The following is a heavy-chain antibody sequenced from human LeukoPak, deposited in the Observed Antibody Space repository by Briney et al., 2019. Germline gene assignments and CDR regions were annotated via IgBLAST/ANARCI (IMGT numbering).Heavy chain of an antibody. D-gene: IGHD3-22*01. CDR1: GFTFSSYW. V-gene: IGHV3-74*01. Sequence: GGSLRLSCAASGFTFSSYWMHWVRHAPGKGLVWVSRINSDGSSTSYADSVKGRFTISRDNAKNTLYLQMNSLRAEDTAVYYCARNYYDSSADAFDIWGQGTMVTVSS. CDR3: ARNYYDSSADAFDI. CDR2: INSDGSST. J-gene: IGHJ3*02.